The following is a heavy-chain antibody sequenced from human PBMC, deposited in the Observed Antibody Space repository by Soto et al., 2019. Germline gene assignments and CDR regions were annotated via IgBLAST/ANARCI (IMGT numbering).Heavy chain of an antibody. CDR2: IYYSGST. D-gene: IGHD2-15*01. Sequence: SETLSLTCTVSGGSISSYYWSWIRQPPGKGLEWIGYIYYSGSTNYNPSLKSRVTISVDTSKNQFSLKLSSVTAADTAVYYCARATYPHSAFDPWGQGTLVTVSS. CDR3: ARATYPHSAFDP. CDR1: GGSISSYY. V-gene: IGHV4-59*01. J-gene: IGHJ5*02.